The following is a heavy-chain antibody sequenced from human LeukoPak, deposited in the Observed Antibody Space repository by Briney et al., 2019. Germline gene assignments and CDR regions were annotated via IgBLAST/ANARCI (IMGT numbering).Heavy chain of an antibody. Sequence: PGGSLRLSCAASGFTFSSYGMHWVRQAPGKGLEWVAVIWYGGSNKYYADSVKGRFTISRDNSKNTLYLQMNSLRAEDTAVYYCARMGSSWYLFDYWGQGTLVTVSS. CDR1: GFTFSSYG. J-gene: IGHJ4*02. D-gene: IGHD6-13*01. CDR2: IWYGGSNK. CDR3: ARMGSSWYLFDY. V-gene: IGHV3-33*01.